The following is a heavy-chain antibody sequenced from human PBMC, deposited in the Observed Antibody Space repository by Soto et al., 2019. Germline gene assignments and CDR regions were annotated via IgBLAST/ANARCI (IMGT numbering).Heavy chain of an antibody. CDR3: ARDPRNYVGPRFDY. Sequence: ASVKVSCTVSGYILTELSMHWVRQAPGKRIEGRGGIDPKDADTNYAQKRQGRVTMTTDTSTSTAYMELRSLRSDDTAVYYCARDPRNYVGPRFDYWGQGTLVTVSS. D-gene: IGHD1-7*01. J-gene: IGHJ4*02. CDR2: IDPKDADT. CDR1: GYILTELS. V-gene: IGHV1-24*01.